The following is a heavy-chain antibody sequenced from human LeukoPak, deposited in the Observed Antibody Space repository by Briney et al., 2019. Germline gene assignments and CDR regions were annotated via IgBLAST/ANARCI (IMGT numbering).Heavy chain of an antibody. CDR1: GGSISSGGYS. Sequence: KPSQTLSLTCAVSGGSISSGGYSWSWIRQPPGKGLEWIGYIYHSGSTYYNPSLKSRVTISVDRSKNQFSLKLSSVTAADTAVCYCAREGATGDWDYWGQGTLVTVSS. V-gene: IGHV4-30-2*01. CDR3: AREGATGDWDY. J-gene: IGHJ4*02. D-gene: IGHD7-27*01. CDR2: IYHSGST.